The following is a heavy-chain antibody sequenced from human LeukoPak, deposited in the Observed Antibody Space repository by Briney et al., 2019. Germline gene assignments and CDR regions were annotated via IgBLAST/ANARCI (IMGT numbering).Heavy chain of an antibody. D-gene: IGHD3-22*01. J-gene: IGHJ3*02. CDR3: AKGSAIVVVNDAFDI. CDR2: ISGSGGST. CDR1: GFTFSSYA. V-gene: IGHV3-23*01. Sequence: GGSLRLSCAASGFTFSSYAMSWVRQAPGKGLEWVSAISGSGGSTYYADSVKGRFAISRDNSKNTLYLQMNSLRAEDTAAYYCAKGSAIVVVNDAFDIWGQGTMVTVSS.